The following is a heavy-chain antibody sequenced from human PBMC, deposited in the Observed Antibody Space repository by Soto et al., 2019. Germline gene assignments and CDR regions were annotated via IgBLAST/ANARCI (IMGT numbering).Heavy chain of an antibody. Sequence: GRSLRLSCAGSGFTFSNYGLHWVRQAPGKGLDWVSFISFDGSHKYYADSVKGRFTISRDNSNNMLYLQMDSLTTEDTAVYYCAKDGAPRYCSRSSCHPAGAYWGQGTLVTVSS. CDR2: ISFDGSHK. D-gene: IGHD2-15*01. V-gene: IGHV3-30*18. CDR3: AKDGAPRYCSRSSCHPAGAY. J-gene: IGHJ4*02. CDR1: GFTFSNYG.